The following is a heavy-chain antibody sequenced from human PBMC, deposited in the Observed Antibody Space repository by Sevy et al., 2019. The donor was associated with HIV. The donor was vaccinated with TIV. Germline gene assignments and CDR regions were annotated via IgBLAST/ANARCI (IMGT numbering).Heavy chain of an antibody. D-gene: IGHD4-17*01. Sequence: GGSLRLSCAASGFTFSSFGMHWVRQAPGKGLEWVAVIWFDGSNTYYADSVKGRFTISRDIAKNTLHLQMNCLRAEDTAVSYCARDLEFYDSGDYGPAFMPDFWGQGTLVTVSS. CDR3: ARDLEFYDSGDYGPAFMPDF. CDR2: IWFDGSNT. CDR1: GFTFSSFG. J-gene: IGHJ4*01. V-gene: IGHV3-33*01.